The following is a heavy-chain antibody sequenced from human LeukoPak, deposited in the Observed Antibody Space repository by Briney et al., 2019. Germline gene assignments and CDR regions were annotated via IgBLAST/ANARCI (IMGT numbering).Heavy chain of an antibody. Sequence: GGSLRLSCGASGFTFKFWMSWVRPAPGKGLEGVANIQEDGKKENYVDSVRGRFTISRDNAKNSIYLQMNSLRVEDTAVYYCAELGITMIGGVWGKGTTVTISS. V-gene: IGHV3-7*01. D-gene: IGHD3-10*02. CDR3: AELGITMIGGV. CDR1: GFTFKFW. CDR2: IQEDGKKE. J-gene: IGHJ6*04.